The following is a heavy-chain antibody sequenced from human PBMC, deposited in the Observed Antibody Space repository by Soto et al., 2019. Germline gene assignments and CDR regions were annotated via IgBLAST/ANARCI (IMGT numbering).Heavy chain of an antibody. CDR3: ARESTTFYYDSSGYYSSENFDY. V-gene: IGHV3-7*01. CDR1: GFSFNNYW. Sequence: QPGGSLRLSCAASGFSFNNYWMSWVRQAPGKGLAWVANINPDGSEKYYVGSVKGRFTISRDNAKHSLSLQMNSLRAEDTAVYYCARESTTFYYDSSGYYSSENFDYWGQGTPVTVSS. CDR2: INPDGSEK. J-gene: IGHJ4*02. D-gene: IGHD3-22*01.